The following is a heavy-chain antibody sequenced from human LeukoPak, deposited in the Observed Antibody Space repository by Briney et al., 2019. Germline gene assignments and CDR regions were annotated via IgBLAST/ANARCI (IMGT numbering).Heavy chain of an antibody. CDR1: GGSISSYY. J-gene: IGHJ4*02. CDR2: IYYSGTT. Sequence: NPSETLSPTCTVSGGSISSYYWTWIRQPPGKGLEWIGYIYYSGTTNYNPSLKSRVTISVDTSKNQFSLKLSSVTAADTAVYYCASGRPLGFDYWGQGTLVTVSS. CDR3: ASGRPLGFDY. D-gene: IGHD1-26*01. V-gene: IGHV4-59*01.